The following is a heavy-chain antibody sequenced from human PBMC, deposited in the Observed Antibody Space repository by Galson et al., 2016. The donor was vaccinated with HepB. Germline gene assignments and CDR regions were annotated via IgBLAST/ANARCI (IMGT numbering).Heavy chain of an antibody. CDR1: DGSIRSGDYY. CDR3: ARGRGYTYGYGRYFDY. J-gene: IGHJ4*02. Sequence: QVQLQESGPGLVKPSQTLSLTCSVSDGSIRSGDYYGSWIRQHPGKGLEWIGYISNTGGTQYNPSLKSRVTISLDPFKNHSPRRLGPVTSADTVVYYCARGRGYTYGYGRYFDYWDQGTLVTVSA. D-gene: IGHD5-18*01. CDR2: ISNTGGT. V-gene: IGHV4-31*03.